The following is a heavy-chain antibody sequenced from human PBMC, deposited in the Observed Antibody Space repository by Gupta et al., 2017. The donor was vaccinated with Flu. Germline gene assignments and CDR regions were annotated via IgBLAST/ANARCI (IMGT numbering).Heavy chain of an antibody. CDR3: ARTFGTTLFGVIASHNWFDP. V-gene: IGHV4-30-2*01. CDR1: GSPIDSGTYS. Sequence: QLQLQESVSGQVRPSQTLSLHCACSGSPIDSGTYSWSSIRQPPGKGLDWIGHIHRIATSSDNPSLKSRVTISVDRSKIQFSLNLRSVTAADTAMYYCARTFGTTLFGVIASHNWFDPWGQGTLVTVSS. D-gene: IGHD3-3*01. J-gene: IGHJ5*02. CDR2: IHRIATS.